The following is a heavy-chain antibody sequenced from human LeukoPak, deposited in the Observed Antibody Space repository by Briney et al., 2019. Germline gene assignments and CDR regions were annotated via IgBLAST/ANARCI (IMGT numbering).Heavy chain of an antibody. Sequence: SETLSLTCGVYGGSFSGYYWSWIRQPPGKGLEWIGEINHSGSTNYNPSLKSRVTISVDTSKNQFSLKLSSVTAADTAVYYCARGQYYDILTGYYIFDYWGQGTLVTVSS. J-gene: IGHJ4*02. CDR2: INHSGST. CDR3: ARGQYYDILTGYYIFDY. D-gene: IGHD3-9*01. V-gene: IGHV4-34*01. CDR1: GGSFSGYY.